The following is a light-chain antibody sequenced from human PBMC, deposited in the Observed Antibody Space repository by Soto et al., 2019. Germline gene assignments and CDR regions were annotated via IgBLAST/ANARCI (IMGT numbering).Light chain of an antibody. CDR3: QQYVSYTPWT. CDR2: AAS. Sequence: DIPMTQSPATLSASVGDRVTITCRASQNIDGWLAWYQQKPGKAPKVLISAASSLEGGVPSRFSGSGYGVEFTLTISGLRPDDFATYYCQQYVSYTPWTFGQGTKV. V-gene: IGKV1-5*01. J-gene: IGKJ1*01. CDR1: QNIDGW.